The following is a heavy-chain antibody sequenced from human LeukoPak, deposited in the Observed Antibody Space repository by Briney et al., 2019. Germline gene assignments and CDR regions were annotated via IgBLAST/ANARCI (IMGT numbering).Heavy chain of an antibody. D-gene: IGHD3-3*01. V-gene: IGHV1-2*06. CDR2: INPNSGGT. Sequence: GASVKVSCKASGYTFTGYYMHWVRQAPGQGLEWMGRINPNSGGTNYAQKFQGRVTMTRDTSISTDYMELSRLRSDDTAVYYCARFRSGYLGIYFDYWGQGTLVTVSS. J-gene: IGHJ4*02. CDR1: GYTFTGYY. CDR3: ARFRSGYLGIYFDY.